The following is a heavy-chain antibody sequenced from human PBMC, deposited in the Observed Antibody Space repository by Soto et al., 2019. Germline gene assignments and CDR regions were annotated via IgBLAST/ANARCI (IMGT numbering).Heavy chain of an antibody. V-gene: IGHV4-59*08. J-gene: IGHJ6*03. CDR2: IYYSGST. CDR1: GGSISSYY. D-gene: IGHD2-2*01. Sequence: PSGNLSITCTVSGGSISSYYWSWVRQPPGKGLEWIGYIYYSGSTNYNPSLKSRVTISVDTSKNQFSLKLSSVTAADTAVYYCARLICSTIGYGFGYYDFIDFPGQGTTVTGS. CDR3: ARLICSTIGYGFGYYDFIDF.